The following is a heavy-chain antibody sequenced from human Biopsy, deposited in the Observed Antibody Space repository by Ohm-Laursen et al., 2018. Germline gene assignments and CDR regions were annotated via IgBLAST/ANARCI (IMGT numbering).Heavy chain of an antibody. CDR2: IHTSGST. CDR1: GDSISNDY. Sequence: SQTLSLTCAVSGDSISNDYWSWIRQSAGQGLEWIGRIHTSGSTNHNLSLKSRVTMSVDTSKNQFSLKLGSVTAADTAVYYCARGTGKYYVYGAFDIWGQGTMVTVSS. D-gene: IGHD3/OR15-3a*01. V-gene: IGHV4-4*07. CDR3: ARGTGKYYVYGAFDI. J-gene: IGHJ3*02.